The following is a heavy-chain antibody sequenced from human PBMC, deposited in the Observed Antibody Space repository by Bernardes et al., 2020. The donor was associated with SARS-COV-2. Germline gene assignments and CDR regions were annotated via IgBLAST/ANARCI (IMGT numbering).Heavy chain of an antibody. D-gene: IGHD4-17*01. CDR2: ISGSGGST. CDR3: AKGGERYDYGDYFDY. V-gene: IGHV3-23*01. CDR1: GFTFSSYA. Sequence: GGSLRVSCAASGFTFSSYAMSWVRQAPGKGLEWVSAISGSGGSTYYADSVKGRFTISRDNSKNTLYLQMNSLRAEDTAVYYCAKGGERYDYGDYFDYWGQGTLVTVSS. J-gene: IGHJ4*02.